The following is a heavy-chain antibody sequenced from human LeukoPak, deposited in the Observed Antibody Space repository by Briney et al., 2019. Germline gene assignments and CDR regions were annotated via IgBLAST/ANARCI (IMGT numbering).Heavy chain of an antibody. V-gene: IGHV1-18*01. J-gene: IGHJ4*02. CDR1: GYTFTSYG. Sequence: ASVKVSRKASGYTFTSYGISWVRQARGQGLEWMGWISAYNGNTNYAQKPQGRVTMTTDTSTSTAYMELRSLRSDDTAVYYCARGTYSGYEFDYWGQGTLVTVSS. CDR2: ISAYNGNT. CDR3: ARGTYSGYEFDY. D-gene: IGHD5-12*01.